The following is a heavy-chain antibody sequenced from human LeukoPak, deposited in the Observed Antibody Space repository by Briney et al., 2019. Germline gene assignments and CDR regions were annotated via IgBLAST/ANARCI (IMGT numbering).Heavy chain of an antibody. CDR3: ATRTSGSYYSYFDY. V-gene: IGHV5-51*01. J-gene: IGHJ4*02. CDR2: IYPDDSDT. Sequence: GESLKISCKGSGYSFTSYWIGWVRRMPGKGLEWMGIIYPDDSDTRYSPSFEGQVIISVDKSISTAYLQWSSLKASDTAMYYCATRTSGSYYSYFDYWGQGTLVTVSS. D-gene: IGHD1-26*01. CDR1: GYSFTSYW.